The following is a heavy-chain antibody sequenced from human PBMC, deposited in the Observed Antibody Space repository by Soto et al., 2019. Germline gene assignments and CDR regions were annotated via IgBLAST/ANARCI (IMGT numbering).Heavy chain of an antibody. CDR1: GGTFSSYA. J-gene: IGHJ6*02. V-gene: IGHV1-69*13. D-gene: IGHD3-9*01. CDR3: ARADLRYFEDYYYGMDV. Sequence: ASVKVSCKASGGTFSSYAISWVRQAPGQGLEWMGGIIPIFGTANYAQKFQGRVTITADESTSTAYMELSSLRSEDTAVYYCARADLRYFEDYYYGMDVWGQGTTVTVSS. CDR2: IIPIFGTA.